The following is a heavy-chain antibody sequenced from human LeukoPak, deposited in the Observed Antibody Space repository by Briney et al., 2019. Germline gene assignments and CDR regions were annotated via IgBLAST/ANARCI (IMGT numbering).Heavy chain of an antibody. Sequence: ASVKVSCKASGYTFTSYGFSWVRQPPGQGLEWMVWISAYSGTTNNAQKLQGRVTMTTDTSTSTAYMELRSLRSDDTAVYYCARLRGGDDYGGNSVDGFDIWGQGTMVTVSS. CDR3: ARLRGGDDYGGNSVDGFDI. CDR2: ISAYSGTT. CDR1: GYTFTSYG. D-gene: IGHD4-23*01. V-gene: IGHV1-18*01. J-gene: IGHJ3*02.